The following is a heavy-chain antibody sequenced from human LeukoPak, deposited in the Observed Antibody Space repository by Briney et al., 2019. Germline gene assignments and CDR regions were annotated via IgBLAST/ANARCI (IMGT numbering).Heavy chain of an antibody. V-gene: IGHV4-4*07. J-gene: IGHJ4*02. CDR3: ARDGSYYDTSGPPYYFDY. CDR1: GGSISNYY. Sequence: PSETLSLTCTVPGGSISNYYWSWLRQPAGKGLEWVGRMYSSGSTHYNPSLKSRVTMSADTSKNQFSLRLSSVTAADTAVYYCARDGSYYDTSGPPYYFDYWGQGTLVTVSS. D-gene: IGHD3-22*01. CDR2: MYSSGST.